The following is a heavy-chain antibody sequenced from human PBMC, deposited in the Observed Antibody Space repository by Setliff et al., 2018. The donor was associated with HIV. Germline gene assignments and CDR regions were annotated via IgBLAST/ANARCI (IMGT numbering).Heavy chain of an antibody. J-gene: IGHJ4*02. V-gene: IGHV1-2*06. CDR3: ARTMTFYFDSSFSSGPADY. CDR1: GYTFTGYY. CDR2: IYPNSGGT. D-gene: IGHD3-9*01. Sequence: RASVKVSCKASGYTFTGYYVHWVRQAPGQGLEWMGRIYPNSGGTNFAQKFQGRVTMTRDTSISTAYMELNRLRSDDTAVYYCARTMTFYFDSSFSSGPADYWGLGTLVTVSS.